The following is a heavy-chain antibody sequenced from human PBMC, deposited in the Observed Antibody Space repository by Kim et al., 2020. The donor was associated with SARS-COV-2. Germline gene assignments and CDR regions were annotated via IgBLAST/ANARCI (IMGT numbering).Heavy chain of an antibody. D-gene: IGHD6-19*01. V-gene: IGHV1-69*01. Sequence: VKVSCKASGGTFSSYAISWVRQAPGQGLEWMGGIIPIFGTANYAQKFQGRVTITADESTSTAYMELSSLRSEDTAVYYCARNFAGYSSGWPPGGDYYGMDVWGQGTTVTVSS. CDR2: IIPIFGTA. CDR1: GGTFSSYA. CDR3: ARNFAGYSSGWPPGGDYYGMDV. J-gene: IGHJ6*02.